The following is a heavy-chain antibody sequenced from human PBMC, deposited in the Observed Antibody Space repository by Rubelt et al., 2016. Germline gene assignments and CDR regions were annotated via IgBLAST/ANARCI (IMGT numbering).Heavy chain of an antibody. CDR1: GGSISSGGYY. D-gene: IGHD2/OR15-2a*01. CDR2: IYYSGST. CDR3: ARDSGSRIFDY. Sequence: QVQLQESGPGLVKPSQTLSLTCTVSGGSISSGGYYWRWIRQPPGKGLEWIGYIYYSGSTYYNPSIKSRGTISVDTSKNQFSLKLSSVTAADTAVYYCARDSGSRIFDYWGQGTLVTVSS. J-gene: IGHJ4*02. V-gene: IGHV4-31*03.